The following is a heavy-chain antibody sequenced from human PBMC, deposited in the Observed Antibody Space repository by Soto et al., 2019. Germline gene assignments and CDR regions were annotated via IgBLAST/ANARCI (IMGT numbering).Heavy chain of an antibody. D-gene: IGHD2-2*01. Sequence: QVQLVESGGGVVQPGRSLRLSCAASGFTFSSYGMHWVRQAPGKGLEWVAVISYDGSNKYYADSVKGRFTISRDNSKNTLYLQMNSLRAEDTAVYYCAKDMSRGDIVVVPAARRYYYGMDVWGQGTTVTVSS. CDR2: ISYDGSNK. CDR1: GFTFSSYG. J-gene: IGHJ6*02. CDR3: AKDMSRGDIVVVPAARRYYYGMDV. V-gene: IGHV3-30*18.